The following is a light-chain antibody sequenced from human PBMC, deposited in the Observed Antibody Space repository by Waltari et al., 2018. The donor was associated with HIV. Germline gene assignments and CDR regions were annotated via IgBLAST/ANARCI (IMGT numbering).Light chain of an antibody. CDR1: QSVSSSY. V-gene: IGKV3-20*01. J-gene: IGKJ4*01. Sequence: TALTQSPGTLSLSPGERAPLSCRASQSVSSSYLAWYQQKPGQAPRLLIYGASSRATGIPDRFSGSGSGTDFTLTISRLEPEDFAVYYCQQYGSSSLTFGGGTKVEIK. CDR2: GAS. CDR3: QQYGSSSLT.